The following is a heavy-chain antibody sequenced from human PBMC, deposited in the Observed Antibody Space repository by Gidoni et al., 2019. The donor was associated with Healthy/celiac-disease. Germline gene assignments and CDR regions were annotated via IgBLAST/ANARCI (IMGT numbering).Heavy chain of an antibody. CDR1: GGSLSSSNW. CDR3: ARTLSAAAAANWFDP. J-gene: IGHJ5*02. D-gene: IGHD6-13*01. Sequence: QVQLQESGPGLVKPSGTLSLTCAVSGGSLSSSNWWSWVRQPPGKGLEWIGEIYHSGSTNYNPSLKSRVTISVDKSKNQFSLKLSSVTAADTAVYYCARTLSAAAAANWFDPWGQGTLVTVSS. V-gene: IGHV4-4*02. CDR2: IYHSGST.